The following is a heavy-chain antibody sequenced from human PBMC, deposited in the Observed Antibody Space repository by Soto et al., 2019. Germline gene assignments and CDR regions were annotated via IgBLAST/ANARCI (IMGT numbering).Heavy chain of an antibody. Sequence: ASVKVSCKASGGTFSSYAISWVRQAPGQGLEWMGGIIPIFGTANYAQKFQGRVTITADESTSTAYMELSSLRSEDTAVYYCARYYPPMIAKYKSGHYYYYGMDVWGQGTTVTVSS. CDR3: ARYYPPMIAKYKSGHYYYYGMDV. J-gene: IGHJ6*02. CDR1: GGTFSSYA. V-gene: IGHV1-69*13. CDR2: IIPIFGTA. D-gene: IGHD3-22*01.